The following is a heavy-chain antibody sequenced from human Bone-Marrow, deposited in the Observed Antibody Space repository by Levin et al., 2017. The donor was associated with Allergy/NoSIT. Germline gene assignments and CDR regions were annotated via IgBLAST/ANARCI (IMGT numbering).Heavy chain of an antibody. CDR3: TRAIGTGSFDY. D-gene: IGHD3-10*01. CDR2: INIGNGNT. CDR1: GDTFTSQP. Sequence: ASVKVSCKASGDTFTSQPIHWVRQAPGQSLEWMGWINIGNGNTKSSQRFQDRVTLTRDTSATTAYMELSSLTSEDTSVYYCTRAIGTGSFDYWGQGTLVTVSS. V-gene: IGHV1-3*04. J-gene: IGHJ4*02.